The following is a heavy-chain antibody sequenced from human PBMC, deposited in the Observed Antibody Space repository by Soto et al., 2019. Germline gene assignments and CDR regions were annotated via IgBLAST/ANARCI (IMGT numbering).Heavy chain of an antibody. D-gene: IGHD3-16*01. CDR2: IGGSGGST. CDR1: GFTLSSYA. J-gene: IGHJ3*01. V-gene: IGHV3-23*01. CDR3: AKGNYLHYVWSAFDV. Sequence: HPGGSLRLSCAASGFTLSSYAMSWVRQAPGKGLEWVSGIGGSGGSTYYADSVKGRFTISRDNSKNTLYLQMNSLGVEDTAVYHCAKGNYLHYVWSAFDVWGQGTMVTVSS.